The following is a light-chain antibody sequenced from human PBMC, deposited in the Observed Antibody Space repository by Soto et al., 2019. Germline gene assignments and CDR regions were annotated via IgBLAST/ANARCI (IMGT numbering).Light chain of an antibody. CDR3: QQYSNWPSWT. CDR1: QSVNNF. CDR2: GAS. J-gene: IGKJ1*01. V-gene: IGKV3-15*01. Sequence: EKVMTQSPATLSMSPGERATLSCRASQSVNNFLAWYQQKPGQAPRLLIYGASTRATGIPARFSGSGSGTGFTLTISSLQSEDFAVYYCQQYSNWPSWTFGQGTKVDIK.